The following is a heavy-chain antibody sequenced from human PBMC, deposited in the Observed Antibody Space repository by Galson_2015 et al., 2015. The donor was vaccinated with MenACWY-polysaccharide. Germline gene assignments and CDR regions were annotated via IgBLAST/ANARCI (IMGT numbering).Heavy chain of an antibody. V-gene: IGHV4-39*01. D-gene: IGHD2-2*01. J-gene: IGHJ3*01. Sequence: LSLTCIVSGGSISTSTHYWHWIRQPPGKGLEWVGNSHYSGITYYNPSLKGRVSISVDTSKNQFSLRLTSVTAADTALYFCARNWDSSTLLGNAFDVWGQGTMVTVTS. CDR1: GGSISTSTHY. CDR2: SHYSGIT. CDR3: ARNWDSSTLLGNAFDV.